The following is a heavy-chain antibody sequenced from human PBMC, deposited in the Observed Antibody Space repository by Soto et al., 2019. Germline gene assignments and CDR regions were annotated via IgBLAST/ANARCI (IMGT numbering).Heavy chain of an antibody. J-gene: IGHJ3*02. CDR2: INPNSGGT. D-gene: IGHD3-10*01. Sequence: ASVKVSCKASGYTFTGYYMHWVRQAPGQGLEWMGWINPNSGGTNYAQKFQGRVTMTRDTSISKAYMELSRLRSDDTAVYYCANVLRFGEHNRGAFDIWGQGTMVTVSS. CDR3: ANVLRFGEHNRGAFDI. CDR1: GYTFTGYY. V-gene: IGHV1-2*02.